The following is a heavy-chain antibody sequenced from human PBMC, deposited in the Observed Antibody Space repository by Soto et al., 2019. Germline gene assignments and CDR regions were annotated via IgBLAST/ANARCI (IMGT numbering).Heavy chain of an antibody. V-gene: IGHV4-59*01. CDR2: IYYSGST. Sequence: SIRQPPGKGLEWIGYIYYSGSTNYNPSLKSRVTISVDTSKNQFSLKLSSVTAADTAVYYCARETPGGYQVFDIWGQGTMVTVSS. CDR3: ARETPGGYQVFDI. J-gene: IGHJ3*02. D-gene: IGHD3-22*01.